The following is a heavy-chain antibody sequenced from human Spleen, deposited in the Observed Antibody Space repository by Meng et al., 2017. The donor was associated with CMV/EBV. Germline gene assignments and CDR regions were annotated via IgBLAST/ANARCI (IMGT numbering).Heavy chain of an antibody. CDR1: GYTFVDFY. V-gene: IGHV1-2*02. J-gene: IGHJ4*02. CDR3: ARVGIAARLDYFDY. D-gene: IGHD6-6*01. CDR2: INPNSGGT. Sequence: KASGYTFVDFYMHWVRQAPGQGLEWVGWINPNSGGTNIAQKFQGRVTMTRDTSISTAYMELSGLKPDDTAVYYCARVGIAARLDYFDYWGQGTLVTVSS.